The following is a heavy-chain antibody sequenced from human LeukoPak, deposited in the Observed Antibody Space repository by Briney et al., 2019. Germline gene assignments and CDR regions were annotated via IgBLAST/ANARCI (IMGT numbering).Heavy chain of an antibody. J-gene: IGHJ5*02. CDR2: INHSGST. CDR1: GGSFSGYY. Sequence: PSETLSLTCAVYGGSFSGYYWSWIRQPPGKGLEWIGEINHSGSTNYNPSLKSRVTISVDTSKNQFSLKLSSVTAADTAVYYCARGLCSSTSCYSWSRRSWFDPWGQGTLVTVSS. V-gene: IGHV4-34*01. D-gene: IGHD2-2*01. CDR3: ARGLCSSTSCYSWSRRSWFDP.